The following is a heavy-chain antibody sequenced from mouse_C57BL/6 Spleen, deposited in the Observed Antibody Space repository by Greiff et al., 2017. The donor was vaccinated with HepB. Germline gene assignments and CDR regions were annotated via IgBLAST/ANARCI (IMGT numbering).Heavy chain of an antibody. CDR3: ARAQLRDSWFAY. CDR1: GYTFTSYW. V-gene: IGHV1-55*01. J-gene: IGHJ3*01. Sequence: QVQLQQPGAELVKPGASVKMSCKASGYTFTSYWITWVKQRPGQGLEWIGDIYPGSGSTNYNEKFKSKATLTVDTSSSTAYMRRSSLTSEDSAVYYCARAQLRDSWFAYWGQGTLVTVSA. CDR2: IYPGSGST. D-gene: IGHD3-2*02.